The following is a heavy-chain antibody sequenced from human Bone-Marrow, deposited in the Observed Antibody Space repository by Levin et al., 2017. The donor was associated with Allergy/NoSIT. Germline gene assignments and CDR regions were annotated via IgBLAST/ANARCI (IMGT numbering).Heavy chain of an antibody. Sequence: PGGSLRLSCTASGLTVSSNYMSWVRQAPGKGLEWVSVIYSGGSTYYADSVKGRFTISRDTSENTLSLQMNSLRPEDTALYYCARGGGAFCGGDGQRTFDIWGQGTMVTVSS. CDR1: GLTVSSNY. CDR3: ARGGGAFCGGDGQRTFDI. D-gene: IGHD2-21*02. V-gene: IGHV3-66*02. J-gene: IGHJ3*02. CDR2: IYSGGST.